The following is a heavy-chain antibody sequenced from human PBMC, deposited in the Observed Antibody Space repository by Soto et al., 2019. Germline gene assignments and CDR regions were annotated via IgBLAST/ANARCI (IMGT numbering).Heavy chain of an antibody. CDR1: GFKFSIYS. Sequence: EVQLVESGGALVQPGGSLRLSCVASGFKFSIYSMNWIRQAPGKGLEWSAYITSDTKTIKYADSVKGRFTISRDNAKNSVYLKMNSLSDEDTAVYYCARSVEGHFDYWGQVAVVTVSS. CDR3: ARSVEGHFDY. V-gene: IGHV3-48*02. CDR2: ITSDTKTI. D-gene: IGHD6-19*01. J-gene: IGHJ4*02.